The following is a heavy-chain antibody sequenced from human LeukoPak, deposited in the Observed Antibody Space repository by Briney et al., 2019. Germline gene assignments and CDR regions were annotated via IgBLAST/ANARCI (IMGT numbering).Heavy chain of an antibody. D-gene: IGHD5-12*01. V-gene: IGHV1-8*01. J-gene: IGHJ4*02. Sequence: ASVTVSCTASGYTFTSYDFNWVRQATGQGLEWMGWMNPNSGNTGYAQKFQGRVTMTRNTSISAAYMELSSLRSEDTAVYYCARGKLYSGYETIFDYWGQGTLVTVSS. CDR3: ARGKLYSGYETIFDY. CDR2: MNPNSGNT. CDR1: GYTFTSYD.